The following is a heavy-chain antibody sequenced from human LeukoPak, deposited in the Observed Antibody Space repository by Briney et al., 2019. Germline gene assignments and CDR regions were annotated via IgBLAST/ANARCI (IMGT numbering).Heavy chain of an antibody. Sequence: HGGALKVLWKGSGYRFNSYLIRWGRQMPGKGLEWMGIIYPGDSDTRYSPSFQGRVTISADKSITTAYLQWSSLKASDTAMYYCARLGSGSYWGYFDYWGQGTLVTVSS. D-gene: IGHD1-26*01. CDR3: ARLGSGSYWGYFDY. J-gene: IGHJ4*02. CDR2: IYPGDSDT. V-gene: IGHV5-51*01. CDR1: GYRFNSYL.